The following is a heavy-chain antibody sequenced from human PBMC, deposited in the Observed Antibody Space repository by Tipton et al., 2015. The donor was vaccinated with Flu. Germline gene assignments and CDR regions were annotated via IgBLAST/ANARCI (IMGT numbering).Heavy chain of an antibody. CDR2: IIHSGST. Sequence: LRLSCAVYGGSFSGYSWSWIRQPPGKGLEWIGEIIHSGSTNYNPSLKSRVTISVDTSKNQFSLTLNSGTAADTAVYYCARGGDANNSYFQHWGQGTLVTVSS. V-gene: IGHV4-34*01. J-gene: IGHJ1*01. CDR3: ARGGDANNSYFQH. CDR1: GGSFSGYS. D-gene: IGHD4/OR15-4a*01.